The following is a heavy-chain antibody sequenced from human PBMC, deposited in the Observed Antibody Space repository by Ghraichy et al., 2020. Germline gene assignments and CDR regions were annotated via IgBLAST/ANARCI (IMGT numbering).Heavy chain of an antibody. CDR2: ISWNGGST. D-gene: IGHD1-7*01. CDR1: GFTFDDYT. V-gene: IGHV3-43*01. J-gene: IGHJ4*02. Sequence: GGSLRLSCAASGFTFDDYTMHWVRQVPGKGLEWISLISWNGGSTYYADSVKGRFTISRDNSKYSLYLQMNSLRTEDTAFYYCARDASTGTTYLDYWGQGTLVTVSS. CDR3: ARDASTGTTYLDY.